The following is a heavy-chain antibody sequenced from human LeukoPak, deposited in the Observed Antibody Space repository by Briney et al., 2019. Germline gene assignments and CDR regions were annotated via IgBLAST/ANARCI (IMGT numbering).Heavy chain of an antibody. V-gene: IGHV3-23*01. CDR1: RFTFSSYG. CDR3: AKKGLTVTTYYFDY. D-gene: IGHD4-17*01. CDR2: ISGSGGST. Sequence: GGTLRLSCAASRFTFSSYGMNWVRQAPGKGLEWVSAISGSGGSTYYADSVKGRFTISRDNSKNTLYLQMNSLRAEDTAVYYCAKKGLTVTTYYFDYWGQGTLVTVSS. J-gene: IGHJ4*02.